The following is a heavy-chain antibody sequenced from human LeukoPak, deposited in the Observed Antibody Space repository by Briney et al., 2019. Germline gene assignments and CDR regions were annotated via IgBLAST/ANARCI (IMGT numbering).Heavy chain of an antibody. D-gene: IGHD1-26*01. Sequence: GASVKVSCKVSGDSLSQLVMQWGRQSPGKGLEWMGGFDPEEGDTIYTQKFVSRVTMTENKSTETVYMELNSLRAEDTGINCCVTHSGRYYYVWGHGTLVTVSS. V-gene: IGHV1-24*01. CDR2: FDPEEGDT. CDR3: VTHSGRYYYV. CDR1: GDSLSQLV. J-gene: IGHJ4*01.